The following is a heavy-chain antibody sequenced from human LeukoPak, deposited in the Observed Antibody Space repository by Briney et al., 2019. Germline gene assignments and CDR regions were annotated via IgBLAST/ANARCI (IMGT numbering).Heavy chain of an antibody. CDR2: IIPVFGTA. V-gene: IGHV1-69*13. CDR1: GGTFSNYA. J-gene: IGHJ1*01. CDR3: ARDSSEFRSLIPH. D-gene: IGHD2-21*01. Sequence: SVKVSCKASGGTFSNYAISWVRQAPGQGLEWMGGIIPVFGTANYAQKFQGRVTITADESTSTAYMELSSLRSEDAAVYYCARDSSEFRSLIPHWGQGTLVTVSS.